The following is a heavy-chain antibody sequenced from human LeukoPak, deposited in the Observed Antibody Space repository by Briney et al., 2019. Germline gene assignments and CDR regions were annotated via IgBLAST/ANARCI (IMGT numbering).Heavy chain of an antibody. V-gene: IGHV4-39*01. CDR1: GGSISSSSYY. D-gene: IGHD3-10*01. J-gene: IGHJ6*03. CDR3: ARLRVVLLWFGELENYYYMDV. Sequence: SETLSLTCTVSGGSISSSSYYWGWIRQPPGKGLEWIGSIYYSGSTYYNPSLKSRVTISVDTSKNQFSLKLSSVTAADTAVYYCARLRVVLLWFGELENYYYMDVWGKGTTVTISS. CDR2: IYYSGST.